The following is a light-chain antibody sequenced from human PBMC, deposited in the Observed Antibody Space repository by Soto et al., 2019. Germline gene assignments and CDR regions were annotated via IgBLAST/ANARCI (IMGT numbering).Light chain of an antibody. CDR2: AAS. J-gene: IGKJ4*01. CDR1: QGISSY. Sequence: IQLTRSPSSLSASVGDRVSITCRASQGISSYLAWYQQKPGEAPKLLIYAASTLQSGVPSRFSGSGSGTDFTLTISNLQPEDIATYYCQQLTSYPRTFGGGTKVEIK. CDR3: QQLTSYPRT. V-gene: IGKV1-9*01.